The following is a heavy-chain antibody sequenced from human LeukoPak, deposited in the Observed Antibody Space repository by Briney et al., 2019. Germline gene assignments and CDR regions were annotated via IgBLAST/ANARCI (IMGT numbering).Heavy chain of an antibody. V-gene: IGHV5-51*01. J-gene: IGHJ4*02. D-gene: IGHD1-26*01. CDR3: ARHSGSFGPDY. CDR2: IYPGDSDA. Sequence: GESLKISCKGSGYSFTDHWIGWVRQMPGKGLEWMGVIYPGDSDARYSPSFQGQVTISADKSISTAYLQWSSLKASDTAMYYCARHSGSFGPDYWGQGTLVTVSS. CDR1: GYSFTDHW.